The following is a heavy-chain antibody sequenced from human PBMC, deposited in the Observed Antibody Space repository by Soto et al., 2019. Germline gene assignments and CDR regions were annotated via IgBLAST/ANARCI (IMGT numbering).Heavy chain of an antibody. V-gene: IGHV1-69*13. D-gene: IGHD6-19*01. J-gene: IGHJ4*02. CDR3: ASLSGWYVPD. CDR1: GGTFSSYA. Sequence: GASVKVSCKASGGTFSSYAISWVRQAPGQGLEWTGGIIPIFGTANYAQKFQGRVTITADESTSTAYMELSSLRSEDTAVYYCASLSGWYVPDWGQGTLVTVSS. CDR2: IIPIFGTA.